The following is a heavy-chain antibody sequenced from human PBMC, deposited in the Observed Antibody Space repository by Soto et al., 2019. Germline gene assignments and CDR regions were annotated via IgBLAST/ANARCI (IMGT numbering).Heavy chain of an antibody. CDR1: GFTFDDYA. D-gene: IGHD3-10*01. J-gene: IGHJ3*02. CDR3: AKDGLLWFGELTSGAFDI. V-gene: IGHV3-9*01. Sequence: GGSLRLSCAASGFTFDDYAMHWVRQAPGKGLEWVSGISWNSGSIGYADSVKGRFTISRDNAKNSLYLQMNSLRAEDTALYYCAKDGLLWFGELTSGAFDIWGQGTMVTVSS. CDR2: ISWNSGSI.